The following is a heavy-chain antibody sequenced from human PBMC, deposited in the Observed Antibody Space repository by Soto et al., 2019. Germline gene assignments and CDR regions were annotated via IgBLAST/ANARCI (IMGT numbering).Heavy chain of an antibody. CDR1: GGYLNTDYR. CDR3: ARGFDYRWVD. V-gene: IGHV4-4*02. Sequence: PSATLSLTCPVSGGYLNTDYRWSWVRQSPGKGLEWIGEIHHSVGTNYIQSLKSRVTMSLDKSNNQLSLKLSSVTAADTAVYHCARGFDYRWVDWGPGTLVTFSS. CDR2: IHHSVGT. J-gene: IGHJ4*02. D-gene: IGHD3-16*01.